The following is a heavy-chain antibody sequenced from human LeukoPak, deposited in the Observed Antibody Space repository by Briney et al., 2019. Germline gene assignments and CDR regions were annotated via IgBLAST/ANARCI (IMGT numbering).Heavy chain of an antibody. J-gene: IGHJ6*04. Sequence: SDTLTLTCGVYGGSFSGYYWSWIRQPPGKGLEWIGEINHSGRTNYNPSLKSRVTLSVDTSKNQCSLKLSSVTAADTAVYYCARVSLLFYYYGMDVWGKGTTVTVSS. V-gene: IGHV4-34*01. CDR1: GGSFSGYY. D-gene: IGHD2-15*01. CDR2: INHSGRT. CDR3: ARVSLLFYYYGMDV.